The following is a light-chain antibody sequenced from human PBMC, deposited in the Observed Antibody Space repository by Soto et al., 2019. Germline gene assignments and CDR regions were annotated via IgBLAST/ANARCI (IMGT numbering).Light chain of an antibody. CDR1: QGMSSW. CDR2: SAS. J-gene: IGKJ3*01. CDR3: EQANSFPLT. Sequence: DIQMTQSPSSVSASVGDIVTISCRASQGMSSWLAWYQQKPVIATSLLIYSASTLYSGVPSRFSGSGSGTDFTLTISSLQHEDFATYYCEQANSFPLTFGPGTKVDTK. V-gene: IGKV1-12*01.